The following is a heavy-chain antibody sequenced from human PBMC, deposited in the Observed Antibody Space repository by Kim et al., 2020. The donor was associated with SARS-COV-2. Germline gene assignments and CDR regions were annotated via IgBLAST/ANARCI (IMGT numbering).Heavy chain of an antibody. CDR3: ARGAELWLP. CDR2: GNT. Sequence: GNTNYAQKLQGRVTMTTDTSTSTAYMELRSLRSDDTAVYYCARGAELWLPWGQGTLVTVSS. D-gene: IGHD5-18*01. V-gene: IGHV1-18*01. J-gene: IGHJ5*02.